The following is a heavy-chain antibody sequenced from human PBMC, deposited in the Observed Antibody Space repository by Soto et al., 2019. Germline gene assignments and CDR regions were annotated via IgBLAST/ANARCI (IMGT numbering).Heavy chain of an antibody. V-gene: IGHV3-23*01. CDR1: GFTFSSYA. J-gene: IGHJ4*02. Sequence: GGSLRLSCAASGFTFSSYAMSWVRQAPGKGLEWVSAISGSGGSTYYADSVKGRFTISRDNSKNTLYLQMNSLRAEDTAVYYCAKTGVPVTTLSRFDYWGQGTLVTVSS. CDR3: AKTGVPVTTLSRFDY. CDR2: ISGSGGST. D-gene: IGHD4-17*01.